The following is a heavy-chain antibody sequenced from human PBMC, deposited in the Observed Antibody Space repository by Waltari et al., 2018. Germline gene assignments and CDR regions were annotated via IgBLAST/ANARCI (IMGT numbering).Heavy chain of an antibody. CDR2: ITWNGARA. J-gene: IGHJ6*03. CDR1: GFTFDDYG. D-gene: IGHD2-15*01. CDR3: ARDPTVVPYYYMDV. Sequence: EVQVVESGGRVVRPGGSLRLACVASGFTFDDYGMSWVRQPPGKGLGWVSSITWNGARAGYADSVKGRFTISRDNDKNSLYLEMNDLRAEDTALYHCARDPTVVPYYYMDVWGKGTTVTVSS. V-gene: IGHV3-20*01.